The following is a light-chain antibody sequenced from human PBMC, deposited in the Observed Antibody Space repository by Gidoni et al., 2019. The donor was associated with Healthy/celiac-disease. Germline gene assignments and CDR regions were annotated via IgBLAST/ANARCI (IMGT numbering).Light chain of an antibody. CDR3: QSADSSGTNYV. V-gene: IGLV3-25*03. Sequence: SYELTQPPSVAVSPGQKARITCSGDALPKQYAYWYQQKPGQAPVLVIYKDSERPSGIPERFSGSSSGTTVTLTISGVQAEDEADYYCQSADSSGTNYVFGTGTKVTVL. CDR1: ALPKQY. J-gene: IGLJ1*01. CDR2: KDS.